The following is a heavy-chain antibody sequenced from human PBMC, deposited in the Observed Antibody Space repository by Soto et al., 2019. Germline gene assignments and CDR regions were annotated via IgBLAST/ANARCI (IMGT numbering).Heavy chain of an antibody. CDR1: GFTFSSYS. CDR2: ISSGSSTI. V-gene: IGHV3-48*01. CDR3: AKTYSSGRGAFDV. J-gene: IGHJ3*01. D-gene: IGHD6-19*01. Sequence: EVQLVESGGGLVQPGGSLRLSCAASGFTFSSYSMNWVRQAPGKGLEWVSYISSGSSTIYYEDSVKGRFTISRDNAQNSLYLQMNSLRAEDTAVYYCAKTYSSGRGAFDVWGQGTMVTVSS.